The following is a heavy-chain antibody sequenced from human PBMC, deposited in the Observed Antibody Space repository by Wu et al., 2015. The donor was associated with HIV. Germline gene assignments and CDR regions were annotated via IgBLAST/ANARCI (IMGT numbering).Heavy chain of an antibody. CDR3: ARDLQRTGCRFPLRFGGTFTHVTT. J-gene: IGHJ4*02. CDR1: GYTFTSYG. Sequence: QVQLVQSGAEVKKPGASVKVSCKASGYTFTSYGISWVRQAPGQGLEWMGWISAYNGNTNYAQKLQGRVTMTTDTSTSTAYMELRSLRSDDTAVYYCARDLQRTGCRFPLRFGGTFTHVTTWGQGTRGHRLL. CDR2: ISAYNGNT. D-gene: IGHD3-16*01. V-gene: IGHV1-18*01.